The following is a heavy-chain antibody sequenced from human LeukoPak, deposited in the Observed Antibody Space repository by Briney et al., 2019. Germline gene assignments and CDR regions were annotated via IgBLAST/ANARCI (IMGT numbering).Heavy chain of an antibody. CDR1: GGSLISNY. Sequence: SETLSLTCTVSGGSLISNYWSWIRQPPGKGLEWMGYLYYNGDTYYSPSLKSRVTISVDTSQNQFSLGLSSVTAADTAVYYCARVLVDIVANDAFDIWGQGTMVTVSS. CDR3: ARVLVDIVANDAFDI. D-gene: IGHD5-12*01. V-gene: IGHV4-59*08. CDR2: LYYNGDT. J-gene: IGHJ3*02.